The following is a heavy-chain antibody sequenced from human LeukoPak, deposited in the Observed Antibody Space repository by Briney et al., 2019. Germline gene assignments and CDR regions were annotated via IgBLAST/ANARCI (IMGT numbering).Heavy chain of an antibody. CDR2: IRYDGSTK. J-gene: IGHJ4*02. CDR1: GVTFSSYG. CDR3: AKPPGAHYYGDPDRNY. Sequence: GGSLRLSCAASGVTFSSYGMHWVRQAPGKGLEWVAFIRYDGSTKYYADSVKGRFTMSRDNSKNTLYMQMSSLGAEDAAEYYCAKPPGAHYYGDPDRNYWGQGAPVTVSS. D-gene: IGHD4-17*01. V-gene: IGHV3-30*02.